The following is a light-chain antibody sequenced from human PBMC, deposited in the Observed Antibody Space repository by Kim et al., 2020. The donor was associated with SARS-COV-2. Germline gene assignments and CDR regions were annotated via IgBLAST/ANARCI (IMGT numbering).Light chain of an antibody. J-gene: IGLJ3*02. CDR2: NTN. Sequence: TVVTQEPSFSVSPGGTVTLTCGLSSGSVSTDHFPSWYQQTPGQGPRTLLYNTNTRSSGVSDRFSGSILGSKAALTITGAQADDESDYYCVLRMDGGILGFGGGTQLTVL. CDR1: SGSVSTDHF. V-gene: IGLV8-61*01. CDR3: VLRMDGGILG.